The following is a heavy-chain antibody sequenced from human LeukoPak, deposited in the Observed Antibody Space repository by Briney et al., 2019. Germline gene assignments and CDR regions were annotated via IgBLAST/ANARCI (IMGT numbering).Heavy chain of an antibody. CDR2: IYYSGST. CDR3: ASLRDTTDTMVRGVDRRDAFDI. V-gene: IGHV4-39*07. CDR1: GGSISSSSYY. Sequence: NPSETLSLTCTVSGGSISSSSYYWGWIRQPPGKGLEWIGSIYYSGSTYYNPSLKSRVTISVDTSKNQFSLKLSSVTAADTAVYYCASLRDTTDTMVRGVDRRDAFDIWGQGTMVTVSS. J-gene: IGHJ3*02. D-gene: IGHD3-10*01.